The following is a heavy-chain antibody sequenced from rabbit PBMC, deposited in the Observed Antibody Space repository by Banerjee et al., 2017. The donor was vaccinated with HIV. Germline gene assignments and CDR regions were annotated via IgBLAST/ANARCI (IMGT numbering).Heavy chain of an antibody. Sequence: QEQLEESGGDLVKPEGSLTLTCTASGFTISSSYWICWVRQAPGKGLEWIACIYAGNSGSTYYANWAKGRFTISKTSSTTVTLQMTSLTAADTATYFCARNAGYAGYGYAGALYPWGPGTLVTVS. D-gene: IGHD6-1*01. CDR2: IYAGNSGST. CDR3: ARNAGYAGYGYAGALYP. CDR1: GFTISSSYW. J-gene: IGHJ2*01. V-gene: IGHV1S45*01.